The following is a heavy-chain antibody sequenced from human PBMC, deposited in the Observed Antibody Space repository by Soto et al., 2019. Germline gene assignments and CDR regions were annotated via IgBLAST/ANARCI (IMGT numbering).Heavy chain of an antibody. CDR2: ISAYNGNT. J-gene: IGHJ4*02. CDR3: AGDLVAYCSSTSCEFDY. CDR1: GYTFTSYG. Sequence: QVQLVQSGAEVKKPGASVKVSCKASGYTFTSYGISWVRQAPGQGLEWMGWISAYNGNTNYAQKLQGRVTMTTDTSTSTAYMGLRSLRSDDTAVYYCAGDLVAYCSSTSCEFDYWVQGTLVTVSS. V-gene: IGHV1-18*01. D-gene: IGHD2-2*01.